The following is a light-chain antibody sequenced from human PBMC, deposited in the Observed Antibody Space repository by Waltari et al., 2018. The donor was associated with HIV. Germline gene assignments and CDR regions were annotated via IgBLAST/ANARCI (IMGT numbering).Light chain of an antibody. Sequence: QSVLTQPPSLSEAPRQRVTISCSGSHSNIGNNAVNWYQQLPGKAPKLLIYYNDLRPSAVSDVFLGPGSGTSASLAISGLQSEDEAHYYCASWDDRLNGWVFGGGTKRTVL. CDR3: ASWDDRLNGWV. CDR2: YND. J-gene: IGLJ3*02. V-gene: IGLV1-36*01. CDR1: HSNIGNNA.